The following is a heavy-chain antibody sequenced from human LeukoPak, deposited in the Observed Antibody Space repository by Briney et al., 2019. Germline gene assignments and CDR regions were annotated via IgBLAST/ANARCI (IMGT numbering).Heavy chain of an antibody. CDR2: IYYSGST. J-gene: IGHJ4*02. CDR3: ARQVGGSSGWDSGPFDY. V-gene: IGHV4-39*01. CDR1: GGSISSTIYY. D-gene: IGHD6-19*01. Sequence: PSETLSLTCTVSGGSISSTIYYWGWIRQPPGKGLEYIGSIYYSGSTYYNPSLKSRVTISVDTSKNQFSLKLSSVTAADTAVYYCARQVGGSSGWDSGPFDYWGQGTLVTVSS.